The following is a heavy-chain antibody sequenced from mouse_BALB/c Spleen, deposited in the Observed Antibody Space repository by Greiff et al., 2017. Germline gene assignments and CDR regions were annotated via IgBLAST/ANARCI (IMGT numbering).Heavy chain of an antibody. CDR3: ARGAARAPFAY. CDR2: IYPGNGDT. Sequence: QVQLQQPGAELVKPGASVKMSCKASGYTFTSYNMHWVKQTPGQGLEWIGAIYPGNGDTSYNQKFKGKATLTADKSSSTAYMQLSSLTSEDSAVYYCARGAARAPFAYWGQGTLVTVSA. V-gene: IGHV1-12*01. D-gene: IGHD3-1*01. J-gene: IGHJ3*01. CDR1: GYTFTSYN.